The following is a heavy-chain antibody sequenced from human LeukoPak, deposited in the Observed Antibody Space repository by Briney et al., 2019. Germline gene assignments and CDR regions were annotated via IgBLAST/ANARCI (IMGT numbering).Heavy chain of an antibody. V-gene: IGHV3-30-3*01. CDR2: ISYDGSNK. CDR1: GFTFGSYA. J-gene: IGHJ6*02. CDR3: AKAARMYYYYGMDV. D-gene: IGHD5-18*01. Sequence: GGSLRLSCAASGFTFGSYAMHWVRQAPGKGLEWVAVISYDGSNKYYADSVKGRFTISKDNSKNTLYLQMDSLRAEDTAVYYCAKAARMYYYYGMDVWGQGTTVTVSS.